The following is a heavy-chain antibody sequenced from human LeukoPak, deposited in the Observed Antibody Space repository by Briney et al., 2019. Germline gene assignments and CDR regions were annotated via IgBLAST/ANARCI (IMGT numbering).Heavy chain of an antibody. CDR1: GYTFTSYG. D-gene: IGHD2-2*02. CDR2: ISAYNGNT. Sequence: AAVTVSRKSSGYTFTSYGISWVRQAPGQGLEWMGWISAYNGNTNYAQKLQGRVTMTTDTSTRTAYMELRSLRSDDTAVYYCARAPGYCSSTSCYTDYYYGMDVWGQGTTVTVSS. CDR3: ARAPGYCSSTSCYTDYYYGMDV. V-gene: IGHV1-18*01. J-gene: IGHJ6*02.